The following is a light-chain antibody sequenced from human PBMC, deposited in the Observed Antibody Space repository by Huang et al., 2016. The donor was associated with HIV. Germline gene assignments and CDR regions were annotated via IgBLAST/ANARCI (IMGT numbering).Light chain of an antibody. CDR3: QQRSNWPPG. Sequence: EIVLTQSPATLSLSPGERATPSFRASQSVSSYLAWYQQKPGQAPRLLIYDASNRATCIPARFSGSGSGTDFTLTISSLEPEDFAVYYCQQRSNWPPGFGGGTKVEIK. J-gene: IGKJ4*02. CDR2: DAS. CDR1: QSVSSY. V-gene: IGKV3-11*01.